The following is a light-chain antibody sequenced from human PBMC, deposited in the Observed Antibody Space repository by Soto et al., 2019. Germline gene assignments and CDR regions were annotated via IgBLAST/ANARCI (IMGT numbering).Light chain of an antibody. CDR1: QRVSSY. Sequence: EIVLTQSPATLSLSPGERATLSCRASQRVSSYLAWYQQKPGQAPRLLIYDASNRATGIPARFSGSGSGTDFTLTIISLEPEDFAVYYCQQRSNWPPYTFGQGTKLEI. J-gene: IGKJ2*01. CDR3: QQRSNWPPYT. CDR2: DAS. V-gene: IGKV3-11*01.